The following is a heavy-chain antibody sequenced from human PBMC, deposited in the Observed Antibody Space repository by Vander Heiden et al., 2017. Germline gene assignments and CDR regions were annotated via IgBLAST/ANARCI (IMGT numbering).Heavy chain of an antibody. CDR1: GFTFSSYS. Sequence: EVQLVEYGGGLVQPGGSLRLSCAASGFTFSSYSMNWVRQAPGKGLEWVSYISSSSSTIYYADSVKGRFTISRDNAKNSLYLQMNSLRDEDTAVYYCARELWFGELLVGQGADYWGQGTLVTVSS. CDR2: ISSSSSTI. V-gene: IGHV3-48*02. D-gene: IGHD3-10*01. J-gene: IGHJ4*02. CDR3: ARELWFGELLVGQGADY.